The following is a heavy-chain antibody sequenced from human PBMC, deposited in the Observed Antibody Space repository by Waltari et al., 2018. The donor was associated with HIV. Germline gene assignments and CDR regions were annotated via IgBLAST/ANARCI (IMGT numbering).Heavy chain of an antibody. CDR1: GFTFSSFI. V-gene: IGHV3-48*01. CDR3: ARDGWLRSAYGMDV. D-gene: IGHD5-12*01. Sequence: EVQLVESGGGLVQPGGSLRPSCATSGFTFSSFIMNWVRQAPGKGLEFISYISGSSSTIYYADSVKGRFTISRDNARNSLYLQMNSLRAEDTAVYYCARDGWLRSAYGMDVWGQGTTVTVS. CDR2: ISGSSSTI. J-gene: IGHJ6*02.